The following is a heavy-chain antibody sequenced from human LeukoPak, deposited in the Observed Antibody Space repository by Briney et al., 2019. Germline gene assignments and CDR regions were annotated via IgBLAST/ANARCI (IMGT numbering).Heavy chain of an antibody. CDR1: GFTFSSYS. D-gene: IGHD3-3*01. CDR3: VTLRSSDY. J-gene: IGHJ4*02. Sequence: GGSLRLSCAASGFTFSSYSMNWVRQAPGKGLEWVSSISSSSSYIYYADSVKGRFTISRDNSKNTLYLQMSSLRAEDTAVYYCVTLRSSDYWGQGTLVTVSS. CDR2: ISSSSSYI. V-gene: IGHV3-21*01.